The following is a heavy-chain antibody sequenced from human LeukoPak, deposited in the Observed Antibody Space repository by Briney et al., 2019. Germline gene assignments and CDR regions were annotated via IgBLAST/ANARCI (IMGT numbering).Heavy chain of an antibody. CDR3: ARDLVVVVAATDSSR. CDR2: INSDGSST. D-gene: IGHD2-15*01. J-gene: IGHJ4*02. CDR1: GFTFSSYW. V-gene: IGHV3-74*01. Sequence: GGSLRLSCAASGFTFSSYWMHWVRQARGKGLVWVSRINSDGSSTSYADSVKGRFTISRDNAKNTLYLQMNSLRAEDTAVYYCARDLVVVVAATDSSRWGQGTLVTVSS.